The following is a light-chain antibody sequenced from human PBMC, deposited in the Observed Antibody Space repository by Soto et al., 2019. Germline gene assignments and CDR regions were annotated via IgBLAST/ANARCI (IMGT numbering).Light chain of an antibody. J-gene: IGKJ1*01. CDR1: QSVSSD. CDR3: QQHNNWPRT. V-gene: IGKV3-15*01. CDR2: GAS. Sequence: EIVMTQSPATLSVSPGERATLSCRASQSVSSDLAWYHQKPGQAPRLLMYGASTRGNGILARFSGNGSGTDFTLTINSLQSEDIAVYYCQQHNNWPRTFGQGTKVDI.